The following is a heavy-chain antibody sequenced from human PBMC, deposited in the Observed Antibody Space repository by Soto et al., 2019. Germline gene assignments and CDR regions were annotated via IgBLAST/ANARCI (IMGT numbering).Heavy chain of an antibody. Sequence: SETLSLTCTVSGGSISSGGYYWSWIRQHPGKGLEWIGYIYNSGSTYYNPTLKSRVTISVDTSKNQYSLKLSSVTAADTAVYYCARGKPQYYLDYWGQGTLVTVSS. CDR2: IYNSGST. D-gene: IGHD4-4*01. CDR1: GGSISSGGYY. V-gene: IGHV4-31*03. CDR3: ARGKPQYYLDY. J-gene: IGHJ4*02.